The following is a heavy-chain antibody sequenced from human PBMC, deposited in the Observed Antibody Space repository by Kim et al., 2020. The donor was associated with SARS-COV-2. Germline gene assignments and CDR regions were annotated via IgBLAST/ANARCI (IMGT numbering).Heavy chain of an antibody. V-gene: IGHV1-8*01. CDR1: GYTFTNYD. J-gene: IGHJ5*02. CDR2: MNPNSGNT. D-gene: IGHD3-3*01. Sequence: ASVKVSCKASGYTFTNYDINWVRQATGQGLEWMGWMNPNSGNTGYAQKFQGRVTMTRNTSISTAYMELSSLRSEDTAVYYCARGADYDFWSGTDNWFDPWGQGTLVTVSS. CDR3: ARGADYDFWSGTDNWFDP.